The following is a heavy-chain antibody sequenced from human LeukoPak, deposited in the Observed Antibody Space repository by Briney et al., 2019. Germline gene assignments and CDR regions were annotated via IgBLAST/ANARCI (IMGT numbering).Heavy chain of an antibody. CDR1: GYTFTSYD. Sequence: ASVKVSCKASGYTFTSYDINWVRQATGQGLEWMGWMNPNSGNTGYAQKFQGRVTITRNTSISTAYMELSSLRSEDTAVYYCARGLDRRYYYYYYMDVWGKGTTVTVSS. V-gene: IGHV1-8*03. CDR3: ARGLDRRYYYYYYMDV. CDR2: MNPNSGNT. J-gene: IGHJ6*03. D-gene: IGHD1-1*01.